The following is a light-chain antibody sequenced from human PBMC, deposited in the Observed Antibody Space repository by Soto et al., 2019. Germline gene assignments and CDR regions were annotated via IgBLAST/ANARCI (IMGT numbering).Light chain of an antibody. Sequence: DIQMTQSPSSLSASIGDKVTISCRSSQTISTYLNWYQQKPGKAPKLLIYDASSLQSGVPPRFTGGGSGADFTLTISSLQPEDFATYYCQQSSITPLTFGPGTKV. CDR1: QTISTY. V-gene: IGKV1-39*01. CDR2: DAS. CDR3: QQSSITPLT. J-gene: IGKJ3*01.